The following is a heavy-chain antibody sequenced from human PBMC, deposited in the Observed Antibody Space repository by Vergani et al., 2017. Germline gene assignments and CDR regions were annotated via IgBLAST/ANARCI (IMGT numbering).Heavy chain of an antibody. V-gene: IGHV3-23*01. CDR2: ISGSGGST. J-gene: IGHJ4*02. Sequence: EVQLLESGGGLVQPGGSLRLSCAASGFTFSSYAMSWVRQAPGKGLEWVSAISGSGGSTYYADSVKGRFTISRDNSKNTRYLQMNSLRAEDTAVYYCAKDEKKGIVGAYYWSQGTLVTVSS. D-gene: IGHD1-26*01. CDR3: AKDEKKGIVGAYY. CDR1: GFTFSSYA.